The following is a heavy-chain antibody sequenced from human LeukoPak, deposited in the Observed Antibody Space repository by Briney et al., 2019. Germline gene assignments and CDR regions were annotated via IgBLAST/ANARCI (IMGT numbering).Heavy chain of an antibody. CDR2: INHSGST. J-gene: IGHJ4*02. Sequence: ASETLSLTCAVYGGSFSGYYWSWIRQPPGKGLERIGEINHSGSTNYNPSLKSRVTVSVDTSKNQFSLKLSSVTAADTAVYYCARHGEEDILTGYLDYWGQGTLVTVSS. V-gene: IGHV4-34*01. D-gene: IGHD3-9*01. CDR1: GGSFSGYY. CDR3: ARHGEEDILTGYLDY.